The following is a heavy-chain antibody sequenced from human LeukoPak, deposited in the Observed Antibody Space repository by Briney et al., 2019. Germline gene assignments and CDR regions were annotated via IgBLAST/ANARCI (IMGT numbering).Heavy chain of an antibody. Sequence: SVKVSCKASGGTFSSYAISWVRQAPGQGLEWMGGIIPIFGTANYAQKFQGRVTITADESTSTAYMELSSLRSEDTAVYYCARDSVLRFLEWLSLDYWGQGTLVTVSS. CDR2: IIPIFGTA. V-gene: IGHV1-69*13. J-gene: IGHJ4*02. CDR3: ARDSVLRFLEWLSLDY. CDR1: GGTFSSYA. D-gene: IGHD3-3*01.